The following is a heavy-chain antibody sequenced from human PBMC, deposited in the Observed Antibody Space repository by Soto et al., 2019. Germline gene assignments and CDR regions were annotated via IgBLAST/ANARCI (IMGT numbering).Heavy chain of an antibody. V-gene: IGHV1-18*01. CDR1: GYTLTSYG. J-gene: IGHJ4*02. Sequence: SVKVSCKASGYTLTSYGSSRVRQAPGKGLEWMGWISAYNGNTNYAQKLQGRVTMTTDTSTSTAYMELRSLRSDDPAVYDGAIDAAVALLAYGGKGTWVPVS. D-gene: IGHD6-19*01. CDR3: AIDAAVALLAY. CDR2: ISAYNGNT.